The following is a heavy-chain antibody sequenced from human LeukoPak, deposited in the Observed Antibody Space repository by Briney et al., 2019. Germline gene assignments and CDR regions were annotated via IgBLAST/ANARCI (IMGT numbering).Heavy chain of an antibody. V-gene: IGHV1-8*01. J-gene: IGHJ4*02. CDR1: GYTFTSYD. CDR2: MNPNSGNT. D-gene: IGHD6-13*01. CDR3: AKEIYSISRKLWDSSSWPPDY. Sequence: ASVKVSCKASGYTFTSYDINWVRQATGQGLEWMGWMNPNSGNTGYAQKFQCRVTMTRNTSISTAYMELSSLRSEDTALYYCAKEIYSISRKLWDSSSWPPDYWGQGTLVTVSS.